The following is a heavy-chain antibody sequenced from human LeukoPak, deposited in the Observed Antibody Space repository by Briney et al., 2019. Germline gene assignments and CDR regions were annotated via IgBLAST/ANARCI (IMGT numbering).Heavy chain of an antibody. D-gene: IGHD2-2*01. Sequence: SETLSLTCAVYGGSFSGYYWSWIRQPPGKGMEWIGEINHSGSTNYNPSLKSRVTISVDTSKNQFSLKLSSVTAADTAVYYCARGQGIVPHYYFDYWGQGTLVTVSS. CDR2: INHSGST. CDR3: ARGQGIVPHYYFDY. CDR1: GGSFSGYY. V-gene: IGHV4-34*01. J-gene: IGHJ4*02.